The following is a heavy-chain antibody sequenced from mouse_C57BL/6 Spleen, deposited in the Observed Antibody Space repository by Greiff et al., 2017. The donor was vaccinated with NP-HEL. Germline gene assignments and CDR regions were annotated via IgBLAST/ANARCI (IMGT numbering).Heavy chain of an antibody. V-gene: IGHV1-69*01. CDR3: ASGMITDYAMDY. CDR2: IDPSDSYT. D-gene: IGHD2-4*01. Sequence: VQLQQPGAELVMPGASVKLSCKASGYTFTSYWMHCVKQRPGQGLEWIGEIDPSDSYTNYNQKFKGKSTLTVDKSSSTAYMQLSSLTSEDSAVYYCASGMITDYAMDYWGQGTSVTVSS. J-gene: IGHJ4*01. CDR1: GYTFTSYW.